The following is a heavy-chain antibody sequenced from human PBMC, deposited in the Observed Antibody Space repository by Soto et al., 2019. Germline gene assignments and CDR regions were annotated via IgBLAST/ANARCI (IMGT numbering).Heavy chain of an antibody. Sequence: PSVTLSRTCAVYAGSFSGYYWSWIRQPPGKGLEWIGEINHSGSTNYNPSLKSGVTISVDTSKNQFSLKLSSVTAADTAVYYCARVLASSSWYGAYYYYYGIDVWGQGTTVTVSS. CDR3: ARVLASSSWYGAYYYYYGIDV. J-gene: IGHJ6*02. CDR1: AGSFSGYY. D-gene: IGHD6-13*01. V-gene: IGHV4-34*01. CDR2: INHSGST.